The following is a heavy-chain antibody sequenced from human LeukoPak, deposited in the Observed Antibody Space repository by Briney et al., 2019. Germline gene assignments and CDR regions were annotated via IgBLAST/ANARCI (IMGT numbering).Heavy chain of an antibody. J-gene: IGHJ2*01. D-gene: IGHD1-26*01. CDR2: IYSTGST. V-gene: IGHV4-4*07. Sequence: PSETLSLTCPVSGGSISSYYWSWIRQPAGKGLEWIGRIYSTGSTNYNPSLKSRVTMSVDTSKNQFSLKLSSVTAADTAVYYCARVMGSVTKALGYFDLWGRGTLVTVSS. CDR3: ARVMGSVTKALGYFDL. CDR1: GGSISSYY.